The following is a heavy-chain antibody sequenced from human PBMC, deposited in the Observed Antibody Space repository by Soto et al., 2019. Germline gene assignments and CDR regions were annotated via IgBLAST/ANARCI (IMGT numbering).Heavy chain of an antibody. Sequence: SETLSLTCTVSGGSISSYYWSWIRQPPGKGLEWIGYIFHSGSTNYRPSLKSRVTISIDTSRNQFSLKLSSVTAADTAIYYCARSISGDPWFDPWGKGTLVTVSS. CDR1: GGSISSYY. D-gene: IGHD6-6*01. V-gene: IGHV4-59*01. J-gene: IGHJ5*02. CDR2: IFHSGST. CDR3: ARSISGDPWFDP.